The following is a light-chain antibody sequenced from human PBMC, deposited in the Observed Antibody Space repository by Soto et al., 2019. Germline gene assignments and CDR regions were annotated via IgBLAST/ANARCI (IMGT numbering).Light chain of an antibody. CDR3: QQYGSSLFT. Sequence: EIVLTQSPGTLSLSPGERATLSCRASQSVSSSYLAWYQQKPGQAPRLLIYGASSRATGIPDRFSGSGSGTDFTFTISRREPEDFAVYYCQQYGSSLFTFGPGTKVDIK. CDR1: QSVSSSY. CDR2: GAS. V-gene: IGKV3-20*01. J-gene: IGKJ3*01.